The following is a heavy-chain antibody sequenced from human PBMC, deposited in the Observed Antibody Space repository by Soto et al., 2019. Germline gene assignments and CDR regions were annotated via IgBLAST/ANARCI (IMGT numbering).Heavy chain of an antibody. Sequence: GGSLRLSCAASGFTFSSYGMHWVRQAPGKGLEWVAVIWYDGSNKYYADSVKGRFTISRDNSKNTLYLQMNSLRAEDTAVYYCARGGRHYYYYMDVWGKGTTVTVSS. V-gene: IGHV3-33*01. D-gene: IGHD6-25*01. CDR2: IWYDGSNK. CDR1: GFTFSSYG. J-gene: IGHJ6*03. CDR3: ARGGRHYYYYMDV.